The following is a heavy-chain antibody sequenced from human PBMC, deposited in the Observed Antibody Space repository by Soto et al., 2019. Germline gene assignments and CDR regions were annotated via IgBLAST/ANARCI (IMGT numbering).Heavy chain of an antibody. Sequence: QVQLVQSGAEVKKPGASVKVSCKASGYTFTGYYMHWVRQAPGQGLEWMGWINPNSGGTNYAQKFQGWVTRTRATSISEAYMELSRLRSEDTAVYYCARAHCGGDCYSGVDSWGQGTLVTVSS. D-gene: IGHD2-21*02. CDR1: GYTFTGYY. V-gene: IGHV1-2*04. J-gene: IGHJ4*02. CDR3: ARAHCGGDCYSGVDS. CDR2: INPNSGGT.